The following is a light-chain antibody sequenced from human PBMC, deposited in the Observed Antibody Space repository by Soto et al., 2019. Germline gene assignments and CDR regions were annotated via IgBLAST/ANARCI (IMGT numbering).Light chain of an antibody. CDR2: DVN. CDR1: SSDVGGYDF. V-gene: IGLV2-11*01. J-gene: IGLJ2*01. Sequence: QSVLTQPRSVSGSPGQSVTISCTGTSSDVGGYDFVSWYQQHAGKAPKLIIYDVNKRPSGVPDRFSGSKSGNTASLTISGLQAEDEADYHCCSYAGSYSVIFGGGTKVTVL. CDR3: CSYAGSYSVI.